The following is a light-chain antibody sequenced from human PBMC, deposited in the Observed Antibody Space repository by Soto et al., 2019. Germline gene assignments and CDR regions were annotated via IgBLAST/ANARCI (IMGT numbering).Light chain of an antibody. CDR1: QDISSS. Sequence: IQLTQSPSSLSASVGDRVTIACRASQDISSSLAWYQQKPGKAPKLLIYAASTLQSGVPSRFSGSGSGTEFTLTISSLQPEDFATYYCQQLNSYPRSITFGQGTRLEIK. CDR2: AAS. V-gene: IGKV1-9*01. CDR3: QQLNSYPRSIT. J-gene: IGKJ5*01.